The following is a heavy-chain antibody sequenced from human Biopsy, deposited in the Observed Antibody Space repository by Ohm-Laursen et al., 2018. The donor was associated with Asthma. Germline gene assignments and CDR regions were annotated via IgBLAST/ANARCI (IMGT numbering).Heavy chain of an antibody. CDR2: INTNTGNP. Sequence: ASVKVSCTASGYTVTRYAITWVRQAPGPGLEWMGWINTNTGNPTYAQGFTGRFVFSLDTSVNTAHLQISSLKAEDTAVYYCARMISYYHEMRAPFFDYWGQGTLVTVSS. V-gene: IGHV7-4-1*02. CDR3: ARMISYYHEMRAPFFDY. D-gene: IGHD3-22*01. J-gene: IGHJ4*02. CDR1: GYTVTRYA.